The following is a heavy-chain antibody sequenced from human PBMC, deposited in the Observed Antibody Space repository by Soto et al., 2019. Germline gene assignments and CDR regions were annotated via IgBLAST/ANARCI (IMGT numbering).Heavy chain of an antibody. CDR3: ASFGEYCSSTSCYPLFDY. CDR1: GFTFSGYW. J-gene: IGHJ4*02. D-gene: IGHD2-2*01. Sequence: GGSLILSCAASGFTFSGYWMSWVRQAPGKGLEWVANIKQDGSEKYYVDSVKGRFTISRDNAKNSLYLQMNSLRAEDTAVYYCASFGEYCSSTSCYPLFDYWGQGTLVTVSS. CDR2: IKQDGSEK. V-gene: IGHV3-7*01.